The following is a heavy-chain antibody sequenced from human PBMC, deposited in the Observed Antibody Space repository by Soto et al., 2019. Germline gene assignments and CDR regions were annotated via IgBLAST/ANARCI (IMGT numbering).Heavy chain of an antibody. Sequence: XSVKVSCKASVYTFTSYDINWVRQATGLGLEWMGWMNPNSGNTGYAQKFQGRVTMTRNTSISTAYMELSSLRSEDTAVYYCAREPYYDFWSGYPRGMDVWGQGTTVTVSS. D-gene: IGHD3-3*01. V-gene: IGHV1-8*01. CDR3: AREPYYDFWSGYPRGMDV. CDR1: VYTFTSYD. J-gene: IGHJ6*02. CDR2: MNPNSGNT.